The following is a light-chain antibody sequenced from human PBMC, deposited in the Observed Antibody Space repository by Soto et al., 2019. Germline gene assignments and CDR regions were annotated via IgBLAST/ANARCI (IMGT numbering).Light chain of an antibody. Sequence: QSVLTQPPSVSGAPGQRVSISCTGSSSNIGAGYDVHWYQQVPGTAPKLLIYSNNNRPSGAPDRFSGSKSGTSASLAITGLQAEDEADYYCQSYDSSLSLYVFGAGTKVTVL. V-gene: IGLV1-40*01. CDR3: QSYDSSLSLYV. CDR1: SSNIGAGYD. CDR2: SNN. J-gene: IGLJ1*01.